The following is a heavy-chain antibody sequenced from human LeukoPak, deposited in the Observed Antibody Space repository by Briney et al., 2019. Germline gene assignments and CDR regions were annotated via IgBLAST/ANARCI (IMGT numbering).Heavy chain of an antibody. D-gene: IGHD4/OR15-4a*01. J-gene: IGHJ4*02. Sequence: PGGSLRLSCAASGFTFSSYWMSWVRQAPGKGLVWVANVKQDGSERYYVGSVRGRFTISRDNAKNSLYLQMNSLRAEDTAVYYCAREGAYYLDSWGQGTLAAVSS. V-gene: IGHV3-7*01. CDR2: VKQDGSER. CDR3: AREGAYYLDS. CDR1: GFTFSSYW.